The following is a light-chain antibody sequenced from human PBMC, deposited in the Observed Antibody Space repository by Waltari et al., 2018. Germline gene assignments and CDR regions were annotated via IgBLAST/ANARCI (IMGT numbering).Light chain of an antibody. J-gene: IGKJ5*01. CDR2: DTS. CDR3: QHRSSWPPEVS. Sequence: EIVLTQSPATLSLSPGAGATLSCRASQSLSSSLAWYPQKPGQAPRLLTDDTSNRATGIPARFSGRGSGTDFTLTISSLEADDFALYYCQHRSSWPPEVSFGQGTRLEIK. V-gene: IGKV3-11*01. CDR1: QSLSSS.